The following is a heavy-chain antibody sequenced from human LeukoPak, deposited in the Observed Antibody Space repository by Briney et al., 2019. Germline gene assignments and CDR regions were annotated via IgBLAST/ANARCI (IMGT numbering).Heavy chain of an antibody. CDR3: ARPNRPGDYYDSSGYYLDAFDI. V-gene: IGHV4-30-4*01. CDR1: GASIRSGDYY. J-gene: IGHJ3*02. CDR2: IYDSGST. D-gene: IGHD3-22*01. Sequence: SETLSLTCTVSGASIRSGDYYWSWIRQPPGKGLEWIGYIYDSGSTYYNPSLKSRVTISVDTSKNQFSLKLSSVTAADTAVYYCARPNRPGDYYDSSGYYLDAFDIWGQGTMVTVSS.